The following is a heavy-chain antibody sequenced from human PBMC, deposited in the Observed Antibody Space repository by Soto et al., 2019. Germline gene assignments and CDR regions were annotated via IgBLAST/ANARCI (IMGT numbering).Heavy chain of an antibody. Sequence: ASVKVSCKASGYTFTSYDINWVRQATGQGLEWMGWMNPNSGNTGYAQKFQGRVTMTRNTSISTAYMELSSLRSEDTAVYYCARALSVAARPHYYYYYMDVWGKGTTVTVTS. J-gene: IGHJ6*03. CDR1: GYTFTSYD. CDR2: MNPNSGNT. CDR3: ARALSVAARPHYYYYYMDV. D-gene: IGHD6-6*01. V-gene: IGHV1-8*01.